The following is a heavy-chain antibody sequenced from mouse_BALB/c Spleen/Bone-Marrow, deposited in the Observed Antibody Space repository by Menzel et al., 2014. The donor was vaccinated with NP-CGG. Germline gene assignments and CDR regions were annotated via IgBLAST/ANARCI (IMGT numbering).Heavy chain of an antibody. D-gene: IGHD2-1*01. J-gene: IGHJ4*01. Sequence: EVQLQQSGGGLVKPGGSLKLSCAASGFTFSDYYMYRVRQTPEKRLEWVATISDGGSYTYYPDSVKGRFTISRDNAKDNLYLQMSSLKSEDTAMYYCARDGNYYAMDYWGQGTSVTVSS. V-gene: IGHV5-4*02. CDR3: ARDGNYYAMDY. CDR1: GFTFSDYY. CDR2: ISDGGSYT.